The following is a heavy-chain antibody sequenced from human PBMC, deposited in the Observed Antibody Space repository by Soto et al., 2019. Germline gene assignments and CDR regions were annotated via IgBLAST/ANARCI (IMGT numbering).Heavy chain of an antibody. CDR2: ISSSGSTI. CDR3: ARVPARYGMDV. J-gene: IGHJ6*02. CDR1: GFTFSSYE. Sequence: GGSLRLSCAASGFTFSSYEMNWVRQAPGKGLEWVSYISSSGSTIYYADSVKGRFTISRDNAKNSLYLQMNSLRAEDTAVYYCARVPARYGMDVWGQGTTVTVSS. V-gene: IGHV3-48*03.